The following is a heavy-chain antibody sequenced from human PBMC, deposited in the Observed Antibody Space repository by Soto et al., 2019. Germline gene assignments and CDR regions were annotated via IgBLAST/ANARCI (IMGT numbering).Heavy chain of an antibody. CDR1: GFTFSNAW. Sequence: EVQLVESGGGLVKPGGSLRLSCAASGFTFSNAWMSWVRQAPGKGLEWVGRIKSKTDGGTTDYAAPVKGRFTISRDDSKNTLYLQMNSLKTEDTAVYYCTTGPHYGDYVELVDYWGQGTLVTVSS. CDR3: TTGPHYGDYVELVDY. J-gene: IGHJ4*02. CDR2: IKSKTDGGTT. V-gene: IGHV3-15*01. D-gene: IGHD4-17*01.